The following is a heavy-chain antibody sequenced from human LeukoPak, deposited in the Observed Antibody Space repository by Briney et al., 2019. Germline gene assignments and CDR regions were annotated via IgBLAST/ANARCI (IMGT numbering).Heavy chain of an antibody. D-gene: IGHD3-10*01. V-gene: IGHV3-30*18. CDR2: ISDDGNYN. Sequence: GGSLRLSCAASGFTFSSYAMHGVRQAPGKGLEWEAFISDDGNYNCCADSVKGRFTISRDNSRDMLFLQMNSLRVEDTAVYYCAKKDQDGGPGYYGSGCRRHYYGMDVWGQGTTVAVSS. CDR3: AKKDQDGGPGYYGSGCRRHYYGMDV. J-gene: IGHJ6*02. CDR1: GFTFSSYA.